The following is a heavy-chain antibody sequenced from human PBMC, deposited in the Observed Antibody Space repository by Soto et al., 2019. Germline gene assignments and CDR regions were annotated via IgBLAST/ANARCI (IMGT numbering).Heavy chain of an antibody. CDR2: IHFSGNT. V-gene: IGHV4-34*01. CDR3: ARHRPQEDGSKKVFDY. CDR1: GGSFSGYY. D-gene: IGHD6-6*01. Sequence: PSETLSLTCAVYGGSFSGYYWTWIRQPPGKGLEYIGTIHFSGNTYYNPSLNSRVTISVDTSKNQFSLKLTSVTAADTALYYCARHRPQEDGSKKVFDYWGQGTPVTVSS. J-gene: IGHJ4*02.